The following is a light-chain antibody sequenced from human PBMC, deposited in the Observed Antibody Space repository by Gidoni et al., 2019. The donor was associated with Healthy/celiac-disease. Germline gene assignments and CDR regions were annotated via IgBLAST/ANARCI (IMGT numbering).Light chain of an antibody. Sequence: EIVFTQSPATLSLSPGERATLSCRASQSVRSYLAWYQQKPGQAPRLLIYDASNRATGIPARFSGSGSGTDFTLTISSLEPEDFAVYYCQQRRNWPPTFGGGTKVEIK. CDR2: DAS. CDR1: QSVRSY. V-gene: IGKV3-11*01. J-gene: IGKJ4*01. CDR3: QQRRNWPPT.